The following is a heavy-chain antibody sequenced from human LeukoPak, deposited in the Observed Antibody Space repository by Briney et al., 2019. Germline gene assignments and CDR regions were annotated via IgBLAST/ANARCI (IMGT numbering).Heavy chain of an antibody. CDR1: GYTFTSYD. CDR3: ARAPYCSGGSCYSDPYYGY. D-gene: IGHD2-15*01. Sequence: ASVKVSCKASGYTFTSYDINWVRQATGQGLEWMGWMNPNSSNTGYAQKFQGRVTMTRNTSISTAYMELSSLRSEDTAVYYCARAPYCSGGSCYSDPYYGYWGQGTLVTVSS. J-gene: IGHJ4*02. CDR2: MNPNSSNT. V-gene: IGHV1-8*01.